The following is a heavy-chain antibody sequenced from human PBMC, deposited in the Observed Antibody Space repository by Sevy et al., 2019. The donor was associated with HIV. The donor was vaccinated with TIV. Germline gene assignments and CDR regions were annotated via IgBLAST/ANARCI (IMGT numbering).Heavy chain of an antibody. CDR1: GFTFSSYA. Sequence: GGSLRLSCAASGFTFSSYAMSWVRQAPGKGLEWVSAISGSGGSTYYADSVKGRFTISRDNSMNTLYLQMNGLRAEDTAVYYCAKEFYDSSGLKFDYWGQGTLVTVSS. CDR3: AKEFYDSSGLKFDY. V-gene: IGHV3-23*01. CDR2: ISGSGGST. D-gene: IGHD3-22*01. J-gene: IGHJ4*02.